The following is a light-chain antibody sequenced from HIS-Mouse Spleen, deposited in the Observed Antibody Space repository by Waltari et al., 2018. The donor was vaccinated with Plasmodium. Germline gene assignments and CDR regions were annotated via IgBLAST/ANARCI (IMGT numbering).Light chain of an antibody. CDR3: GTWDSSLSAGVV. V-gene: IGLV1-51*01. CDR1: SSNIGHTS. CDR2: DNN. J-gene: IGLJ2*01. Sequence: SVFTQPPSVPPAPGQKVTISSSAISSNIGHTSVPCSQQLPGTAPKLLIYDNNKRPSGIPDRFSGSKSGTSATLGITGLQTGDEADYYCGTWDSSLSAGVVFGGGTKLTVL.